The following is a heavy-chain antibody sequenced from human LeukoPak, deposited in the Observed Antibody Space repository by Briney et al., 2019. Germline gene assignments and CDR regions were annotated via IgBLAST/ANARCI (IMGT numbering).Heavy chain of an antibody. CDR1: GGTFSSYA. V-gene: IGHV1-69*13. CDR3: ARDQIVGATVPWFDP. Sequence: GASVKVSCKASGGTFSSYAISWVRQAPGQGLEWMGGIIPIFGTANYAQKFQGRVTITADESTSTAYMELSSLRSEDTAVYYCARDQIVGATVPWFDPWGQGTLVTVSS. J-gene: IGHJ5*02. D-gene: IGHD1-26*01. CDR2: IIPIFGTA.